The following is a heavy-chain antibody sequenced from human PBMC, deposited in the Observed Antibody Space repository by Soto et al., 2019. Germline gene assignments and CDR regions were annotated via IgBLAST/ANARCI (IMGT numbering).Heavy chain of an antibody. CDR1: GGTFSSYA. CDR2: IIPIFGTA. D-gene: IGHD4-4*01. V-gene: IGHV1-69*06. CDR3: AAGGMTTVTRGYYHGLDV. J-gene: IGHJ6*02. Sequence: SVKVSCKASGGTFSSYAISWVRQAPGQGLEWMGGIIPIFGTANYAQKFQGRVTITADKSTSTAYMELSSLRSEDTAVYYCAAGGMTTVTRGYYHGLDVWGQGTTVTVSS.